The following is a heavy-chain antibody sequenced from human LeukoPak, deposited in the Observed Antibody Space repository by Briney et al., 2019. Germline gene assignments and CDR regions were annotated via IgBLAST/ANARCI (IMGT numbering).Heavy chain of an antibody. CDR3: ARLIPSPW. J-gene: IGHJ4*02. CDR2: INTDGSST. Sequence: GGSLRLSCAASGFTFSSYSMNWVRQAPGKGLEWVSRINTDGSSTSYADFVKGRFTISRDNAKNTLYLQMNSLRAEDTAVYYCARLIPSPWWGQGTLVTVSS. CDR1: GFTFSSYS. V-gene: IGHV3-74*01. D-gene: IGHD3-16*01.